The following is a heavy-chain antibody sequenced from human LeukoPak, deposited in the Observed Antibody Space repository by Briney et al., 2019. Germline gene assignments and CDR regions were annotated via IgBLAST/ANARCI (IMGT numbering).Heavy chain of an antibody. Sequence: SQTLSLTCTVSYDSLTSGSHYWRWIRQPAGKGLVWIGHIFIYWSPNYNPSLTIRLTISADTSKSQFSLKLTSVTAADAAVYYCARMRIIVVPAAKFRHFYYGMDVWGQGTTVTVSS. CDR2: IFIYWSP. CDR1: YDSLTSGSHY. V-gene: IGHV4-61*09. CDR3: ARMRIIVVPAAKFRHFYYGMDV. J-gene: IGHJ6*02. D-gene: IGHD2-2*01.